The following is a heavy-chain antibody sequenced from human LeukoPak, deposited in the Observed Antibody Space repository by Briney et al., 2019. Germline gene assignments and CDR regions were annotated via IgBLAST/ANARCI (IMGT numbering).Heavy chain of an antibody. V-gene: IGHV3-7*01. CDR1: GFTFSSYW. CDR2: IKQDGSEK. J-gene: IGHJ4*02. D-gene: IGHD6-19*01. CDR3: ARGARQWLVPDFDY. Sequence: GGSLRLSCAASGFTFSSYWMSWVRQAPGKGLEWVANIKQDGSEKYYVDSVKGRFTISRDNAKNSLYLQMNSLRAEDTAVYYCARGARQWLVPDFDYWRQGTLVTVPS.